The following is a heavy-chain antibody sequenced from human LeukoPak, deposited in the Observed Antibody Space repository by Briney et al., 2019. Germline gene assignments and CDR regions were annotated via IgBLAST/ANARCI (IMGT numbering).Heavy chain of an antibody. D-gene: IGHD6-19*01. V-gene: IGHV3-30*04. CDR2: ISYDGSNK. Sequence: GGSLRLSCAASGFTLSRYAMHWVRQAPGKGLEWLAVISYDGSNKYYADSVKGRITISRDNSKNTLYVQMNSLRAEDTAVYYCARARKAVAGSFHRDYYFDYWGQGTLVSVSS. CDR1: GFTLSRYA. CDR3: ARARKAVAGSFHRDYYFDY. J-gene: IGHJ4*02.